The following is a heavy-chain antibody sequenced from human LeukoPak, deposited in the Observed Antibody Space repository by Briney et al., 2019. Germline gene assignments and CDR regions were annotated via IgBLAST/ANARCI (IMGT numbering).Heavy chain of an antibody. Sequence: GGSLRLSCAASGFTFDDYAMHWVRQVPGKGLEWVSSISSSSRYIYYADSVKGRFTISRDNAKNSLYLQMNSLRAEDTAVYYCARDQNHYGDLGFDCWGQGTLVTVSS. CDR3: ARDQNHYGDLGFDC. CDR2: ISSSSRYI. CDR1: GFTFDDYA. D-gene: IGHD4-17*01. J-gene: IGHJ4*02. V-gene: IGHV3-21*01.